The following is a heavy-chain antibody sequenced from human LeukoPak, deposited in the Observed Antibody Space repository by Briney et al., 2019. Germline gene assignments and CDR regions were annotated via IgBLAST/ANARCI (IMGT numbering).Heavy chain of an antibody. CDR1: GFTFSSYA. CDR2: IIPIFGTA. D-gene: IGHD3-22*01. CDR3: ARARPDTYYYDSSGYYYAFDI. Sequence: GGSLRLSCAASGFTFSSYAISWVRQAPGQGLEWMGGIIPIFGTANYAQKFQGRVTITADESTSTAYMELSSLRSEDTAVYYCARARPDTYYYDSSGYYYAFDIWGQGTMVTVSS. J-gene: IGHJ3*02. V-gene: IGHV1-69*01.